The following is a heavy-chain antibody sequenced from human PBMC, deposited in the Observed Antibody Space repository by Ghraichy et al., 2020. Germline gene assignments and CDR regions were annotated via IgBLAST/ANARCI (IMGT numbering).Heavy chain of an antibody. V-gene: IGHV1-18*04. D-gene: IGHD3-22*01. CDR2: VSPYSGKT. CDR1: GYPFNSYG. CDR3: ARDIYDNSGYSLDF. J-gene: IGHJ4*02. Sequence: ASVKVSCKTAGYPFNSYGITWVRQAPGQGLEWMGWVSPYSGKTNLAQKFQGRVSMTTDTSTPTAYMELRSLRSDDTAIFYCARDIYDNSGYSLDFWGQGTLVTVSS.